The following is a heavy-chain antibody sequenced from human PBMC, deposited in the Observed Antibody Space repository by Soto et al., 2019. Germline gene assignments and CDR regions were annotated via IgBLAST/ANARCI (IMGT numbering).Heavy chain of an antibody. Sequence: QVQLVQSGAEVRKPGASVKVSCEASGYTFTSYDIYWVRQATGQGLEWMGWLNPNTGNSGYAQKFQGRIPVTSDTSINTVHMELSSLRSEDTAVYYCARRAETNGWNGFGADKYYFDFWGQGTLLTVSS. D-gene: IGHD1-1*01. V-gene: IGHV1-8*01. CDR3: ARRAETNGWNGFGADKYYFDF. CDR1: GYTFTSYD. J-gene: IGHJ4*02. CDR2: LNPNTGNS.